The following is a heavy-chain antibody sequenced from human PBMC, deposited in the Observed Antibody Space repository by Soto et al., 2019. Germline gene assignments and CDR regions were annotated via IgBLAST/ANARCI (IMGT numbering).Heavy chain of an antibody. CDR3: ARVGPSTSFDY. CDR2: ISSSSSTI. J-gene: IGHJ4*02. V-gene: IGHV3-48*01. CDR1: GFTFSSYS. Sequence: GGSLRLSCAASGFTFSSYSMNWVRQAPGKGLEWVSYISSSSSTIYYADSVKGRFTISRDNAKNSLYLQMNSLRAEDTAVYYCARVGPSTSFDYWGQGTLVTVSS. D-gene: IGHD2-2*01.